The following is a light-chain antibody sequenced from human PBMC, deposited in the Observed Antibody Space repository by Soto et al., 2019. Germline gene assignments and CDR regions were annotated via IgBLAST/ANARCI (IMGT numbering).Light chain of an antibody. Sequence: QSALTQPASVSGSPGQSITISCNGTSSDDGGYNYVSWYQQHPGKAPKLMIYDVSNRPSGVSNRFSGSESGNTASLTISGLQAEDEADYYCSSYTSSSTLVVFGGGTKLTVL. V-gene: IGLV2-14*01. CDR2: DVS. CDR3: SSYTSSSTLVV. J-gene: IGLJ2*01. CDR1: SSDDGGYNY.